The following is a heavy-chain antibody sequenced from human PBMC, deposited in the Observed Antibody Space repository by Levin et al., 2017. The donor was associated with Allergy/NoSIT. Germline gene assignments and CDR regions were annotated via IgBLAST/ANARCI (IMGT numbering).Heavy chain of an antibody. J-gene: IGHJ5*02. CDR2: ISNSGGST. Sequence: GGSLRLSCAASGFTFSSYAMSWVRQAPGKGLEWVSGISNSGGSTYYTDSVKGRFTISRDNSNNTLYLQMNSLRAEDTAVYYCAKVGRIAVRLGWFDPWGQGTLVTVSS. V-gene: IGHV3-23*01. CDR3: AKVGRIAVRLGWFDP. CDR1: GFTFSSYA. D-gene: IGHD6-6*01.